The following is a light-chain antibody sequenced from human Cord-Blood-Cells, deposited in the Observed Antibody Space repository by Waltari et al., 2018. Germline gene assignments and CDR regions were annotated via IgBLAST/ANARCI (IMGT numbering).Light chain of an antibody. Sequence: EIVMTQSPATLSVSPGERATLSCRASQSVSSNLAWYQQKPGQAPRLLIYGASTRATGSPARFRGSGSGTEFTLTISSLQSEDFAVYYCQQYNNWPYTFGQGTKLEIK. CDR1: QSVSSN. J-gene: IGKJ2*01. CDR2: GAS. CDR3: QQYNNWPYT. V-gene: IGKV3-15*01.